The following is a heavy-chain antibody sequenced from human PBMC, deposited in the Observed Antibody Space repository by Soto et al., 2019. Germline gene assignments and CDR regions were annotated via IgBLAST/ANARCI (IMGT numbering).Heavy chain of an antibody. CDR3: ARGSRRYMDA. Sequence: GGSLRLSCAASGFSVRTNYMSWVRQAPGKGLEWVSVFFSDGRTYYADSVKGRFTISRDISKNTLYLQMNTLRAEDTAVYYCARGSRRYMDAWGKGTTVTVSS. CDR1: GFSVRTNY. J-gene: IGHJ6*03. CDR2: FFSDGRT. D-gene: IGHD6-6*01. V-gene: IGHV3-66*01.